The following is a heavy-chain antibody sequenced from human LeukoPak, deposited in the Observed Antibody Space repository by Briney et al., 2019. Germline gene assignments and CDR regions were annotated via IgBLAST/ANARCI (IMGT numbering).Heavy chain of an antibody. CDR3: AREIIAARLQYYFDY. CDR2: ISYDGSNK. V-gene: IGHV3-30*04. Sequence: GGSLRLSCAASGFTFSSYAMHWVRQAPGKGLEWVAVISYDGSNKYYADSVKGRFTISRDNSKNTLYLQMNSLRAEDTAVYYCAREIIAARLQYYFDYRGQGTLVTVSS. D-gene: IGHD6-6*01. CDR1: GFTFSSYA. J-gene: IGHJ4*02.